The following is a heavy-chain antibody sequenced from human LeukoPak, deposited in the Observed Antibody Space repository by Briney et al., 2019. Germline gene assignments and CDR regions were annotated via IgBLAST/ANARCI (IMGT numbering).Heavy chain of an antibody. CDR2: ISGYSGNT. CDR1: GYTFTNYG. Sequence: EASVKVSCTASGYTFTNYGISWVRQAPGQGLEWMGWISGYSGNTDYAQKLQGRVTMTTDTSTRTAYMELRSLRSDDTALYYCTRDDVDTVRGGDYWGQGTLVTVSS. J-gene: IGHJ4*02. CDR3: TRDDVDTVRGGDY. D-gene: IGHD5-18*01. V-gene: IGHV1-18*01.